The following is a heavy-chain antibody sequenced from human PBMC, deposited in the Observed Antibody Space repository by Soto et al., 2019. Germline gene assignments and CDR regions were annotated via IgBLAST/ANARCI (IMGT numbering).Heavy chain of an antibody. CDR1: GFTFSSYE. CDR2: ISSSGSTI. J-gene: IGHJ6*02. V-gene: IGHV3-48*03. CDR3: ARGTVTTWDSSYGMDV. D-gene: IGHD4-17*01. Sequence: EVQLVESGGGLVQPGGSLRLSCAASGFTFSSYEMNWVRQAPGKGLEWVSYISSSGSTIYYADSVKGRFTISRDNAKNSLYLQMNSLRAEDTAVYYCARGTVTTWDSSYGMDVWGQGTTVTVSS.